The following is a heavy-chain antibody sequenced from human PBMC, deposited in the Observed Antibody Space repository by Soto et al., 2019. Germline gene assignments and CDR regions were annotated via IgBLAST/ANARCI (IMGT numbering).Heavy chain of an antibody. D-gene: IGHD3-10*01. Sequence: GGSLRLSCAASGFTFSSYGMHWVRQAPGKGLEWVAVIWYDGSNKYYADSVKGRFTISRDNSKSTLYLQMNSLRAEDTAVYYCARDTHYRGPGSYWKYYYYYYMDVWGKGTTVTVSS. CDR3: ARDTHYRGPGSYWKYYYYYYMDV. CDR1: GFTFSSYG. CDR2: IWYDGSNK. V-gene: IGHV3-33*01. J-gene: IGHJ6*03.